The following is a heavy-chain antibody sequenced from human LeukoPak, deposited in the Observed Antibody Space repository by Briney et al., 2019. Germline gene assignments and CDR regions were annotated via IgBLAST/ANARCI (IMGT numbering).Heavy chain of an antibody. CDR3: ASLNSNSDAFVV. J-gene: IGHJ3*01. CDR1: GGSISSGDYY. Sequence: PSETLSLTCTVSGGSISSGDYYWSWIRQPPGKGLEWIGYIYYSGSTNYNPSLKSRVTLSVDTSKNQFSLTLSSVTAADTAVYICASLNSNSDAFVVWGQGTMVTVSS. V-gene: IGHV4-61*08. CDR2: IYYSGST. D-gene: IGHD6-6*01.